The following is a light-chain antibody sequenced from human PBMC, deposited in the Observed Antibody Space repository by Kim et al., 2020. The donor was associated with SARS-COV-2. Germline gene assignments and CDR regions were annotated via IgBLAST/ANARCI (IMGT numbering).Light chain of an antibody. CDR3: SSYTSSTTWV. V-gene: IGLV2-14*03. CDR1: SSDVGGYNY. CDR2: DVS. J-gene: IGLJ3*02. Sequence: QSVLTQPASVSGSPGQSITISCTGTSSDVGGYNYVSWYQQHPGKAPKLMLYDVSNRPSGVSNRFSGAKSGNTASLTISGLQAEDEADYYCSSYTSSTTWVFGGGTQLTVL.